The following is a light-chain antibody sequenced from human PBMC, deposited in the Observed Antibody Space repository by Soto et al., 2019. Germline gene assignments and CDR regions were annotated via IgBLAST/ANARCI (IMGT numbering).Light chain of an antibody. J-gene: IGKJ2*01. CDR3: HHYYNCTPWT. CDR1: QSVSSN. CDR2: GAS. Sequence: EIVMTQSPATLSVSPGERATLSCRASQSVSSNLAWYQQKPGQAPRLLIYGASTRATGIPARFSGSGSGTEFTLTISSLHSEDFAVYYCHHYYNCTPWTFGQGTNLEIK. V-gene: IGKV3-15*01.